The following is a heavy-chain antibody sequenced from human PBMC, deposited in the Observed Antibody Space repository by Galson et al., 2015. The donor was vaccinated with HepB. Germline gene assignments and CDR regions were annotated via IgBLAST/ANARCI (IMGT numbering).Heavy chain of an antibody. V-gene: IGHV3-30*04. D-gene: IGHD2-8*02. CDR2: ISNDGKNK. J-gene: IGHJ4*02. CDR3: ARRRCTGGSCYSDY. CDR1: GFTFSAYG. Sequence: SLRLSCAASGFTFSAYGMHWVRQAPGKGLESVAVISNDGKNKTYADSLRGRFTISRDNPKNTLSLQMNSLRTEDTAVYYCARRRCTGGSCYSDYWGQGTLVTVSS.